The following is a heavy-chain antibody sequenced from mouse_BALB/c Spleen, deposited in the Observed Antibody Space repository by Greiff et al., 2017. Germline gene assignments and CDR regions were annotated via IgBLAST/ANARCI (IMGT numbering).Heavy chain of an antibody. V-gene: IGHV5-17*02. CDR1: GFTFSSFG. CDR2: ISSGSSTI. Sequence: EVKLVESGGGLVQPGGSRKLSCAASGFTFSSFGMHWVRQAPEKGLEWVAYISSGSSTIYYADTVKGRFTISRDNPKNTLFLQMTSLRSEDTAMYYCARSLLRPWYFDVWGAGTTVTVSS. J-gene: IGHJ1*01. CDR3: ARSLLRPWYFDV. D-gene: IGHD1-2*01.